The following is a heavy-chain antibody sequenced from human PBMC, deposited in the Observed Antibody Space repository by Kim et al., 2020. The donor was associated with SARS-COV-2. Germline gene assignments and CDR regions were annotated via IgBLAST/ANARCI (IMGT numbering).Heavy chain of an antibody. J-gene: IGHJ6*02. Sequence: SETLSLTCAVYGGSFSGYYWSWIRQPPGKGLEWIGEINHSGSTNYNPSLKSRVTISVDTSKNQFSLKLSSVTAADTAVYYCARIRYSNSRFYGMDVWGQGTTVTVSS. CDR1: GGSFSGYY. D-gene: IGHD6-6*01. V-gene: IGHV4-34*01. CDR3: ARIRYSNSRFYGMDV. CDR2: INHSGST.